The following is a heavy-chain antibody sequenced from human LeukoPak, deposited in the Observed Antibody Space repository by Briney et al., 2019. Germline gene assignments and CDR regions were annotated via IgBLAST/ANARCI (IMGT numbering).Heavy chain of an antibody. V-gene: IGHV4-34*01. J-gene: IGHJ6*03. CDR3: ARGHGAARPRYYYYYYMDV. CDR1: GGSFSGYY. Sequence: PSETLSLTXAVYGGSFSGYYWSWIRQPPGKGLEWIGEINHSGSTNYNPSLKSRVTISVDTSKNQFSLKLSSVTAADTAVYYCARGHGAARPRYYYYYYMDVWGRGTTVTVSS. D-gene: IGHD6-6*01. CDR2: INHSGST.